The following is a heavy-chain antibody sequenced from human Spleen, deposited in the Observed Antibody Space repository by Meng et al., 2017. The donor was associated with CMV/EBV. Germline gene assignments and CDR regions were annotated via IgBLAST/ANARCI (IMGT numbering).Heavy chain of an antibody. D-gene: IGHD3-10*01. Sequence: GSLRLSCAVYGGSFSGYYWSWIRQPPGKGLEWIGEINHSGSTNYNPSLKSRVTISVDTSKNQFSLKLSSVTAADKAVYYCARGRGSESYFYYYYGMDVWGQGTTVTVSS. CDR2: INHSGST. CDR1: GGSFSGYY. V-gene: IGHV4-34*01. J-gene: IGHJ6*02. CDR3: ARGRGSESYFYYYYGMDV.